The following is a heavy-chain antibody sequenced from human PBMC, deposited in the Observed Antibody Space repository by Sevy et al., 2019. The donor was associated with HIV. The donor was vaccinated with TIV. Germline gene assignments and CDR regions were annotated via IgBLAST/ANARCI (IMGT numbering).Heavy chain of an antibody. CDR2: ISSSDSTI. CDR1: GFTFSDYY. D-gene: IGHD3-22*01. V-gene: IGHV3-11*01. Sequence: GGSLRLSCAASGFTFSDYYMSWIRQAPGKGLEWVSYISSSDSTIYYEDSVKGRFTISRDNAKNSLYLQMNSLKAEDNAVYYCATGEYYDSSGYYPYFDYWGQGTLVTVSS. CDR3: ATGEYYDSSGYYPYFDY. J-gene: IGHJ4*02.